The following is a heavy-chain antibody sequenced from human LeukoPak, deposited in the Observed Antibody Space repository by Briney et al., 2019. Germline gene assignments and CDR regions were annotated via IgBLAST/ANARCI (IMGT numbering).Heavy chain of an antibody. V-gene: IGHV4-4*09. Sequence: SGTLSLTCSVSGGSISTFHWHWLRQPPGKGLEWVGYIFSSDITNYNPSLRSRVTISVDTSKNQFSLKLRSVTAADTAVYFCARSDGIVGEEAWFDPWGEGTLVTVSS. CDR3: ARSDGIVGEEAWFDP. CDR2: IFSSDIT. CDR1: GGSISTFH. J-gene: IGHJ5*02. D-gene: IGHD1-26*01.